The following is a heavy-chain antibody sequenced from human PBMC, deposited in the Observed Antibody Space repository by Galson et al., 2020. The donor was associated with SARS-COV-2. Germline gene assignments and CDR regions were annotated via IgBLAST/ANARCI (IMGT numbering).Heavy chain of an antibody. V-gene: IGHV4-30-4*01. D-gene: IGHD3-3*01. CDR3: ARDFWSRYYLDS. J-gene: IGHJ4*02. Sequence: SETLSLTCTVSGGSISSTDSYWSWIRQSPGKGLEWIGYTYYSGNTYYNPSLKSRVTMSVDTSKNQFSLKLTSVTAADTAVHYCARDFWSRYYLDSWGQGTPVTVSS. CDR1: GGSISSTDSY. CDR2: TYYSGNT.